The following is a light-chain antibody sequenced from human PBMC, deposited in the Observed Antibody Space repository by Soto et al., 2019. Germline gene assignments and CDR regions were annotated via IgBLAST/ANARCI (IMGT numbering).Light chain of an antibody. Sequence: DIQITQAPSTLSASVGDRVTITCRASRSIDRLFALYQQKPGKAPKLLSHETSTLESGVPSRFSGGVSGTEFTLTITSLQPDDFASYYCQQYLNYAPYT. CDR2: ETS. CDR1: RSIDRL. V-gene: IGKV1-5*03. J-gene: IGKJ2*01. CDR3: QQYLNYAPYT.